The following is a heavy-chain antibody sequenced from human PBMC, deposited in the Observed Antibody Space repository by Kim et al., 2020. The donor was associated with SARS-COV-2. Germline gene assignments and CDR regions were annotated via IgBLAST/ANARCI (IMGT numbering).Heavy chain of an antibody. J-gene: IGHJ4*02. CDR1: GFTFSDYY. Sequence: GGSLRLSCAASGFTFSDYYMSWIRQAPGKGLEWVAYISSNSSNTNYADSVKGRFTISRDNAKNSLYLQMNSLRAEDTAVYYCARGTWGQDYWGQGTLVTVSS. CDR2: ISSNSSNT. D-gene: IGHD7-27*01. CDR3: ARGTWGQDY. V-gene: IGHV3-11*03.